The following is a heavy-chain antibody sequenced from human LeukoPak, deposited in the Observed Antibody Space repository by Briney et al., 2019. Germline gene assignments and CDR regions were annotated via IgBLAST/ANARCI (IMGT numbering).Heavy chain of an antibody. D-gene: IGHD1-20*01. V-gene: IGHV4-34*01. Sequence: PSETLSLTCAVYGGSFSGYYWSWIRQPPGKGLEWIGEINHSGSTNYNPSLKSRVTISVDTSKYQFSLKLSSVTAADTAVYYCARRGRYNWNDVALVDYWGQGTLVTVSS. CDR1: GGSFSGYY. CDR3: ARRGRYNWNDVALVDY. CDR2: INHSGST. J-gene: IGHJ4*02.